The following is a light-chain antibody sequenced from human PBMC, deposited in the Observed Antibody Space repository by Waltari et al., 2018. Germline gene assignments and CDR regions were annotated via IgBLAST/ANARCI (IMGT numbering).Light chain of an antibody. J-gene: IGLJ3*02. CDR3: CSYKRGATWV. V-gene: IGLV2-14*03. CDR2: DVV. Sequence: QSVLTQPVSVSASPGQSITISCTGTSSDVGGYDSVSWYQQSPGKAPKLIIYDVVKRPSGVSTRFSASKSDNTASLTISGLQAEDEGDYYCCSYKRGATWVFGGGTALTVL. CDR1: SSDVGGYDS.